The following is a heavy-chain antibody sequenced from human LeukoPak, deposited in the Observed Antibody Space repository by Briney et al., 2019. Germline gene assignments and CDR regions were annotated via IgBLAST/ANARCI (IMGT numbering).Heavy chain of an antibody. Sequence: ASVKVSCKASGYTFTSYDINWVRQATGQGLEWMGWMNPNSGNTGYAQKFQGRVTMTRNTSISTAYMELSSLRSEDTAVYYCARAPNRRTAYYMDVWGKGTTVTASS. CDR3: ARAPNRRTAYYMDV. D-gene: IGHD1-14*01. CDR2: MNPNSGNT. V-gene: IGHV1-8*01. J-gene: IGHJ6*03. CDR1: GYTFTSYD.